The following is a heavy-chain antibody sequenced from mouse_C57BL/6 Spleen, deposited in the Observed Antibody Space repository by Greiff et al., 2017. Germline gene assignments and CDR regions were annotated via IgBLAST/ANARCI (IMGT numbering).Heavy chain of an antibody. CDR2: IDPSDSYT. CDR1: GYTFTSYW. D-gene: IGHD2-4*01. Sequence: VKLQQPGAELVKPGASVKLSCKASGYTFTSYWMQWVKQRPGQGLEWIGEIDPSDSYTNYNQKFKGKATLTVDTSSSTAYMQLSSLTSEDSAVYYCARFYYDYPYAMDYWGPGTSVTVSS. J-gene: IGHJ4*01. V-gene: IGHV1-50*01. CDR3: ARFYYDYPYAMDY.